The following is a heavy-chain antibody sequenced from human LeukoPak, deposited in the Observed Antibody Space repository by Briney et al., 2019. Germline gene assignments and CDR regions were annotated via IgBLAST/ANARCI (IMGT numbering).Heavy chain of an antibody. Sequence: SVKVSCKASGGTFSSYAISWVRQAPGQGLEWMGGIIPIFGTANYAQKFQGRVTITRNTSISTAYMELSSLRSEDTAVYYCARGGWYSGSYYGDYWGQGTLVTVSS. CDR1: GGTFSSYA. V-gene: IGHV1-69*05. D-gene: IGHD1-26*01. J-gene: IGHJ4*02. CDR2: IIPIFGTA. CDR3: ARGGWYSGSYYGDY.